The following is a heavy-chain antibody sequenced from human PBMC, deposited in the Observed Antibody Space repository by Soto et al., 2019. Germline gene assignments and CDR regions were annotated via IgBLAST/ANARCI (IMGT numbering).Heavy chain of an antibody. CDR2: VYYSGST. V-gene: IGHV4-61*01. Sequence: PSETLSLTCTVSGGSVSSGNFYWSWIGQPPWKGLEWIGYVYYSGSTDYNPSLKSRVTISIDTSKNQFSMNLNSVTAADAAVYYCARHAKQQRDGGYYYHAMDVWGQGTTVT. CDR3: ARHAKQQRDGGYYYHAMDV. D-gene: IGHD3-16*01. CDR1: GGSVSSGNFY. J-gene: IGHJ6*02.